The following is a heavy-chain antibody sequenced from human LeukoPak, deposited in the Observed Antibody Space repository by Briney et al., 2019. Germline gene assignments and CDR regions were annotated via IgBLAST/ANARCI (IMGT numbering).Heavy chain of an antibody. CDR2: ISGSGGST. J-gene: IGHJ6*02. D-gene: IGHD1-26*01. CDR3: AKIPVGNYYYYGMDV. V-gene: IGHV3-23*01. CDR1: GFTFSRYA. Sequence: GGSLRLSCAASGFTFSRYAMSWARQAPGKGLEWVSAISGSGGSTYYADSVKGRFTISRDNSKNTLYLQMNSLRAEDTAVYYCAKIPVGNYYYYGMDVWGQGTTVTVSS.